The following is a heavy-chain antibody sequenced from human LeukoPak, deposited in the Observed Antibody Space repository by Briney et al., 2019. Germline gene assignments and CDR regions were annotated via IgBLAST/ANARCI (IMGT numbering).Heavy chain of an antibody. Sequence: PGGSLRLSCAASGFTFSDHYMDWVRQAPGKGLEWVAVISYDGSNKYYADSVKGRFTISRDNSKNTLYLQMNSLRAEDTAVYYCARGPGDSSGYLDYWGQGTLVTVSS. CDR1: GFTFSDHY. D-gene: IGHD3-22*01. CDR3: ARGPGDSSGYLDY. CDR2: ISYDGSNK. V-gene: IGHV3-30-3*01. J-gene: IGHJ4*02.